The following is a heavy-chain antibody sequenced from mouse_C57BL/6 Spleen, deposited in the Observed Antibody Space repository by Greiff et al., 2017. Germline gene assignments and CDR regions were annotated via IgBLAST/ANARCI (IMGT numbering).Heavy chain of an antibody. J-gene: IGHJ1*03. CDR2: ISYDGSN. D-gene: IGHD2-10*01. Sequence: EVQLQESGPGLVKPSQSLSLTCSVTGYSITSGYYWNWIRQFPGNKLEWMGYISYDGSNNYNPSLKNRISITRDTSKNQFFLKLNSVTTEDTATYYCARTLLWEEYFEVGSTGTTGTGYS. CDR1: GYSITSGYY. CDR3: ARTLLWEEYFEV. V-gene: IGHV3-6*01.